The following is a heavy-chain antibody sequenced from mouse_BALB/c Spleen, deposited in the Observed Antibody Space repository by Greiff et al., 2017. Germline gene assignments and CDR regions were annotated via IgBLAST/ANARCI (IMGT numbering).Heavy chain of an antibody. CDR3: AKHDWAY. CDR2: IWGGGSR. V-gene: IGHV2-6-5*01. Sequence: QVQLKESGPGLVAPSQSLSITCTVSGFSLTDYGVSWIRQPPGTGLEWMGVIWGGGSRYYNSALKSRLSISKDNSKSQVFLKMNSLQTDDTAMYYCAKHDWAYWGQGTLVTVSA. CDR1: GFSLTDYG. J-gene: IGHJ3*01. D-gene: IGHD2-13*01.